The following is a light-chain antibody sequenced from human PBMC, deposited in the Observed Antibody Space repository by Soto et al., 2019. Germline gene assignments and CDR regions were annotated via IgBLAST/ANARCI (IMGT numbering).Light chain of an antibody. CDR3: SSYTSSSPLV. Sequence: QSALTQPASVSGSPGQSITISCTGTSSDVGGYNYVSWYQQHPGKAPKLMIYEVSNRPSGVSNRFSGSKSGNTASLTISGLQAEDEADYYCSSYTSSSPLVFGGGTNLTVL. CDR1: SSDVGGYNY. J-gene: IGLJ2*01. V-gene: IGLV2-14*01. CDR2: EVS.